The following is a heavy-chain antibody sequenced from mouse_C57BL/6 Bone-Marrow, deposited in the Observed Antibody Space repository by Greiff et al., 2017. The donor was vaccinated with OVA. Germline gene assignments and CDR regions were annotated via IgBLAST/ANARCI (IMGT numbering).Heavy chain of an antibody. CDR1: GFSLPSYG. V-gene: IGHV2-2*01. Sequence: VKLMESGPGLVQPSQSLSITCTVSGFSLPSYGVHWVRQSPGKGLEWLGVIWSGGSTDYNAAFISRLSISKDNSKSQVFFKMNSLQADDTAIYYCARNRIYYYGSSHYWYFDVWGTGTTVTVSS. J-gene: IGHJ1*03. CDR3: ARNRIYYYGSSHYWYFDV. CDR2: IWSGGST. D-gene: IGHD1-1*01.